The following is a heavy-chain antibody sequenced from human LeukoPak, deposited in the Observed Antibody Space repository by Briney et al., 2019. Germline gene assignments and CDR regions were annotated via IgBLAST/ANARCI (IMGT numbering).Heavy chain of an antibody. CDR3: ARDKGALWILDY. CDR1: GFTFSEYY. CDR2: ISSSGSTI. V-gene: IGHV3-11*01. D-gene: IGHD2-2*03. J-gene: IGHJ4*02. Sequence: AGGSLRLSCAASGFTFSEYYMSWIRQAPGKGLEWVSYISSSGSTIYDADSVKGRFTISRDNAKNSLYLQMNSLRAEDTAVYYCARDKGALWILDYWGQGTLVAVSS.